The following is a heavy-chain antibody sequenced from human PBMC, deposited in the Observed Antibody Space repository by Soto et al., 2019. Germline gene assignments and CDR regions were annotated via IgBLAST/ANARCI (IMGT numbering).Heavy chain of an antibody. CDR2: VYSSGST. Sequence: SETLSLTFTVSGGSMSSYYWSWIRQPAGKGLEGIGRVYSSGSTNYNPALESRLTMSVDTSKKQFSLEFSSVTAADTALYYCAREYPRLSRSLHXWGQVTLVTVSX. J-gene: IGHJ4*02. CDR1: GGSMSSYY. V-gene: IGHV4-4*07. CDR3: AREYPRLSRSLHX. D-gene: IGHD3-16*01.